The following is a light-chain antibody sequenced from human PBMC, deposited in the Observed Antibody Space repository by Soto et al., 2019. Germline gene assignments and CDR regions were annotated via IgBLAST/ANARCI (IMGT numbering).Light chain of an antibody. Sequence: DIHMTKSPSSLSASVGDRVTITCLASQSISSYLNWYQQKPGKAPKLLIYAASSLQSGVPSRFSGSGSGTDFTLTISSLQPEGFATYYCQQGYSTPLTFGGGTKVDIK. J-gene: IGKJ4*01. CDR2: AAS. CDR3: QQGYSTPLT. V-gene: IGKV1-39*01. CDR1: QSISSY.